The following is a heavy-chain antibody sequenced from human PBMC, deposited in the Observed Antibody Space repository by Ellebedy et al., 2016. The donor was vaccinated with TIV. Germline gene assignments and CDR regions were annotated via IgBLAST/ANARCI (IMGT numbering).Heavy chain of an antibody. J-gene: IGHJ4*02. Sequence: SETLSLTCAVYGGSFSGYYWSWIRQPAGKGLEWIGRIYTSGSADYNPSLKTRVTMSVDTSKNQFSLKLSSVTAADTAVYYCARHPHTAMVHFDYWGQGTLVTVSS. CDR3: ARHPHTAMVHFDY. CDR1: GGSFSGYY. D-gene: IGHD5-18*01. CDR2: IYTSGSA. V-gene: IGHV4-59*10.